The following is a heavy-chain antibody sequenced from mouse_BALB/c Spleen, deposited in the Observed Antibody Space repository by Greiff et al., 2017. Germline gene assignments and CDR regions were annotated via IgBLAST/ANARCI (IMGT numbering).Heavy chain of an antibody. Sequence: QVQLQQPGAELVRPGASVKLSCKASGYTFTSYWINWVKQRPGQGLEWIGNIYPSDSYTNYNQKFKDKATLTVDKSSSTAYMQLSSPTSEDSAVYYCTSQVPRYFDVWGAGTTLTVSS. CDR1: GYTFTSYW. J-gene: IGHJ1*01. V-gene: IGHV1-69*02. CDR3: TSQVPRYFDV. CDR2: IYPSDSYT.